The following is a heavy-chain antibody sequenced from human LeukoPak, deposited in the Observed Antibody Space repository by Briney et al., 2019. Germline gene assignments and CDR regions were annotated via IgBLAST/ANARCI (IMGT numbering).Heavy chain of an antibody. Sequence: ASVKVSCKASGYTFTSYDINWVRQATGQGLEWMGWMNPNSGNTGYAQKFQGRVTMTRNTSISIAYMELSSLRSEDTAVYYCARAPMVRGARSMGHSYYYYMDVWGKGTTVTISS. V-gene: IGHV1-8*01. CDR1: GYTFTSYD. CDR3: ARAPMVRGARSMGHSYYYYMDV. J-gene: IGHJ6*03. CDR2: MNPNSGNT. D-gene: IGHD3-10*01.